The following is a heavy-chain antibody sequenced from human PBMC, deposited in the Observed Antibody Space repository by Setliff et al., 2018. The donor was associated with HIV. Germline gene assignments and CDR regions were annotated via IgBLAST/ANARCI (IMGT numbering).Heavy chain of an antibody. Sequence: PSETLSLTCTVSGGSISSSNYYWGWIRQPPGKGLEWIGSIYYSGSTNYNPSLKSRVTISVDTSKNQFYLHLSSVTAADTAVYYCARVSPLTHYYYMDMWGKGTTVTVSS. D-gene: IGHD7-27*01. V-gene: IGHV4-39*07. CDR2: IYYSGST. J-gene: IGHJ6*03. CDR1: GGSISSSNYY. CDR3: ARVSPLTHYYYMDM.